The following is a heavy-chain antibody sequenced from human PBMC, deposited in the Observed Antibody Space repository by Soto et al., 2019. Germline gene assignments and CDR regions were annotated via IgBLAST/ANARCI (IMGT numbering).Heavy chain of an antibody. CDR2: ISTNNGNT. CDR1: GYTFTSYG. V-gene: IGHV1-18*01. J-gene: IGHJ6*03. CDR3: ARDGTLRFLEWSHYYYYMDV. D-gene: IGHD3-3*01. Sequence: ASVKVSCKASGYTFTSYGISWVRQAPGQGLEWIGWISTNNGNTNYAQKFQGRVTMTTDTSISTAYMELSRLRSDDTAVYYCARDGTLRFLEWSHYYYYMDVWGKGTTVTVSS.